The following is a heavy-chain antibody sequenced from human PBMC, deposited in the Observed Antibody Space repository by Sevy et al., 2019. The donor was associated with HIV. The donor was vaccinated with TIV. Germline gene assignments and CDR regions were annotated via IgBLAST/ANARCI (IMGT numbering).Heavy chain of an antibody. Sequence: GGSLRLSCAASGFTFSTYWMYWARQAPGKGLVWVSRVNSDGSSTIYADSVKGRFTISRDNAKNTLYLQMNSLRAEDTAVYYCARTASMDYFFYYAMDVWGQGTTVTVSS. CDR2: VNSDGSST. J-gene: IGHJ6*02. CDR3: ARTASMDYFFYYAMDV. V-gene: IGHV3-74*01. CDR1: GFTFSTYW.